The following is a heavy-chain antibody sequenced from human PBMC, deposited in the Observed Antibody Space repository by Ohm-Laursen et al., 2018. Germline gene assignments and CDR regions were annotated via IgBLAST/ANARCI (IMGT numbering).Heavy chain of an antibody. CDR3: ARDVRNGGPPQGS. J-gene: IGHJ5*02. D-gene: IGHD4-23*01. CDR1: GFTFSSYW. V-gene: IGHV3-7*01. CDR2: IKPDGSEK. Sequence: SLRLSCAASGFTFSSYWMSWVRQAPGKGLEWVASIKPDGSEKYYVDSVKGRFIISRDNAKNSLDLQMNILRAEDTAVYYCARDVRNGGPPQGSWGQGSLVTVSS.